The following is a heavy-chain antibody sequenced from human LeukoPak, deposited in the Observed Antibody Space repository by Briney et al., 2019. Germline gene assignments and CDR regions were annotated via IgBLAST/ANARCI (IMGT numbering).Heavy chain of an antibody. CDR3: AKEAIPHLNSDSWVEY. J-gene: IGHJ4*02. V-gene: IGHV3-23*01. CDR2: ISGSGDKT. D-gene: IGHD1-1*01. CDR1: GITFNRYA. Sequence: GGSLRLSCAASGITFNRYAMSWARQAPGKGLEWVSGISGSGDKTYYADSVKGRFTISRVNSKNTLYLQMNSLRAEDTAVYYCAKEAIPHLNSDSWVEYWGRGTMVTVSS.